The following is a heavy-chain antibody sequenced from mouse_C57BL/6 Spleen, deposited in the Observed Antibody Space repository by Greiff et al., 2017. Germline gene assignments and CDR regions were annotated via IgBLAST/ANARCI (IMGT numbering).Heavy chain of an antibody. J-gene: IGHJ4*01. Sequence: QVQLQQPGAELVKPGASVTLSCKASGYTFTSYWMHWVKQRPGQGLEWIGMIHPNSGSTNYNEKFKSKATLTVDKSSSTAYMQLSSLTSEDSAVYYCARERVYYYGSDDYAMDYWGQGTSVTVSS. D-gene: IGHD1-1*01. CDR2: IHPNSGST. CDR1: GYTFTSYW. CDR3: ARERVYYYGSDDYAMDY. V-gene: IGHV1-64*01.